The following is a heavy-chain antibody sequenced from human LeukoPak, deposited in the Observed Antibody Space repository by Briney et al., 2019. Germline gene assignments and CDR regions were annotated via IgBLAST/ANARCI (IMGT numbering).Heavy chain of an antibody. D-gene: IGHD4-23*01. J-gene: IGHJ4*02. CDR2: ISYDGSSK. V-gene: IGHV3-30*18. Sequence: GGSLRLSCAASGFTFSSYGVHWVRQAPGKGLEWVAVISYDGSSKYYADSVKGRFTISRDNSKNTLYLQMNSLRAEDTAVYYCAKDAYGGTDYWGQGTLVTVSS. CDR3: AKDAYGGTDY. CDR1: GFTFSSYG.